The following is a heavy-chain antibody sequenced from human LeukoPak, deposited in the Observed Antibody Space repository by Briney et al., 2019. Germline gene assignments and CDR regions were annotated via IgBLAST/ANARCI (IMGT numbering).Heavy chain of an antibody. CDR2: IYYSGST. Sequence: SETLSLTCTVSGGSISSYYWSWIRQPPGKGLEWIGYIYYSGSTNYNPSLKSRVTISVDTPKNQFSLKLSSVTAADTAVYYCARVSLGVTAATTGMDVWGQGTTVTVSS. CDR3: ARVSLGVTAATTGMDV. CDR1: GGSISSYY. V-gene: IGHV4-59*01. D-gene: IGHD2-21*02. J-gene: IGHJ6*02.